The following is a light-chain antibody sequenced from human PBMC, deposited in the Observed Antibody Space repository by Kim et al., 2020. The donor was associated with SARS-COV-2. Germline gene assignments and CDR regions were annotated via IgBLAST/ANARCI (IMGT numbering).Light chain of an antibody. CDR1: QNFSHY. V-gene: IGKV1-16*01. CDR2: ATT. Sequence: SSSVGDRVTITRRASQNFSHYFACIQVKPGKAPKSLIYATTSVHSGVPPSFSGSGSGTHFSLTISNLQPEDFATYYCQQYNSYPRTFGQGTKLEI. J-gene: IGKJ2*02. CDR3: QQYNSYPRT.